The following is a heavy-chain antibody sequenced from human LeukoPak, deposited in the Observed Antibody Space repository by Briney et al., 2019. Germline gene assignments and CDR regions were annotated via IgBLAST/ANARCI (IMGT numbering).Heavy chain of an antibody. CDR1: GFSFSKYW. V-gene: IGHV3-74*01. CDR3: ARDFDMGITPGDDFDF. D-gene: IGHD3-9*01. Sequence: GGSLRLSCAASGFSFSKYWMHWVRQTLGEGLVWVSRIKEDGTYTSYADSVKGRFTISRDNARNTVFLQMNSLRAEDTAVYYCARDFDMGITPGDDFDFWGQGTLVTVSS. J-gene: IGHJ4*02. CDR2: IKEDGTYT.